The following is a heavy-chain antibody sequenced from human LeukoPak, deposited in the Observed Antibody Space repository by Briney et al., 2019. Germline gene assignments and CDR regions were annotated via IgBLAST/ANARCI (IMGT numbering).Heavy chain of an antibody. CDR2: NYYSGNT. CDR3: ARDLRSRGCTGGRCYGDFDY. Sequence: SETLSLTCVVSGGSIISDSYFWGWIRQPPGKGLEWIGTNYYSGNTYYNPSLKSRVTISVDTSKNQFSLRLSSVTAADTAVYYCARDLRSRGCTGGRCYGDFDYWGQGTLVTVSS. V-gene: IGHV4-39*07. J-gene: IGHJ4*02. CDR1: GGSIISDSYF. D-gene: IGHD2-15*01.